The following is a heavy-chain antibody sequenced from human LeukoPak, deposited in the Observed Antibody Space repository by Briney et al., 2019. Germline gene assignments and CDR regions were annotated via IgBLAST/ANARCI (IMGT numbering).Heavy chain of an antibody. CDR1: GFTFSSYS. CDR2: ISSSSSYI. CDR3: ARDICSGGSCYGEREFDY. D-gene: IGHD2-15*01. J-gene: IGHJ4*02. Sequence: GGSLRLSCAASGFTFSSYSMNWVRQAPGKGLEWVSSISSSSSYIYYADSVKGRFTISRDNAKNSLYLQMNSLRAEDTAVYYCARDICSGGSCYGEREFDYWGQGTLVTVSS. V-gene: IGHV3-21*01.